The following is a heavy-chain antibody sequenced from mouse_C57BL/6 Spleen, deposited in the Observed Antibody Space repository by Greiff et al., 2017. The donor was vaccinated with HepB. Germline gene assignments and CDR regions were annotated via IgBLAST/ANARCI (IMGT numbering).Heavy chain of an antibody. V-gene: IGHV14-4*01. CDR2: IDPENGDT. J-gene: IGHJ3*01. CDR3: TPSSAWFAY. Sequence: EVQLVESGAELVRPGASVKLSCTASGFNIKDDYMHWVKQRPEQGLEWIGWIDPENGDTEYASKFQGKATITADTSSNTAYLQLSSLTSEDTAVYYCTPSSAWFAYWGQGTLVTVSA. CDR1: GFNIKDDY. D-gene: IGHD3-1*01.